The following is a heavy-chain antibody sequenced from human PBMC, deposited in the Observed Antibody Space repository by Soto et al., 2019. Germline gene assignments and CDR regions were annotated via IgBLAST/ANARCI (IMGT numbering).Heavy chain of an antibody. Sequence: PGGSLRLSCAASGFTFSSYAMSWVRQAPGKGLEWVSAISGSGGSTDSVDSVKGRFTISRDNSKNTLYLQMNSLRAEDTAVYYCAKSLGRSTIFGVVFYYYGMDVWGQGTTVTVSS. J-gene: IGHJ6*02. CDR1: GFTFSSYA. D-gene: IGHD3-3*01. CDR3: AKSLGRSTIFGVVFYYYGMDV. V-gene: IGHV3-23*01. CDR2: ISGSGGST.